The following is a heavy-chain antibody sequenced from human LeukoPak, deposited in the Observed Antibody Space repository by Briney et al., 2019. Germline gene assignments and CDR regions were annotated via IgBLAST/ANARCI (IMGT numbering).Heavy chain of an antibody. V-gene: IGHV1-46*01. J-gene: IGHJ4*02. CDR1: GYSFILYG. Sequence: GASVKVSCKISGYSFILYGISWVRQAPGQGLEWMGIINPSGGSTSYAQKFQGRVTMTRDMSTNTVYMELNSLRSEDTAVYYCATREGYWGQGTLVTVSS. CDR3: ATREGY. CDR2: INPSGGST.